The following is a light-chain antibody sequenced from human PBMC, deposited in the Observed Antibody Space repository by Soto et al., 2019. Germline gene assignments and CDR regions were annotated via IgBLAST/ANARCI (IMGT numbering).Light chain of an antibody. Sequence: EVVLTQSPGTLSLSPGERATLSCRASQSVSSNYLAWYQQKPGQAPRLLIFGASSRATGIPDRFSGSGSGTDFTLTISSLEPEDFAVYYCQQRSSAITFGQGTRLEIK. CDR1: QSVSSNY. V-gene: IGKV3D-20*02. CDR2: GAS. J-gene: IGKJ5*01. CDR3: QQRSSAIT.